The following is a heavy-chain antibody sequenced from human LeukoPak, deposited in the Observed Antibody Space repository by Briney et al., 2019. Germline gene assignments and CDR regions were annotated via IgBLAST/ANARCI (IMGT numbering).Heavy chain of an antibody. V-gene: IGHV1-69*04. J-gene: IGHJ4*02. CDR1: GYTSTSYG. D-gene: IGHD2-2*01. Sequence: SVKVSCKASGYTSTSYGISWVRQAPGQGLEWMGRIIPILGIANYAQKFQGRVTITADKSTSTAYMELSSLRSEDTAAYYCARDHGYCSSTSCYPSSSMDYWGQGTLVTVSS. CDR2: IIPILGIA. CDR3: ARDHGYCSSTSCYPSSSMDY.